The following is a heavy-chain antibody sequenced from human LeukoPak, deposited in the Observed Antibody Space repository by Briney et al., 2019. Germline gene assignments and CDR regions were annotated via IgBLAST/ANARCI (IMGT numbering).Heavy chain of an antibody. CDR3: ARDSHYDILTGYYYYMDV. CDR2: ISGSGGST. V-gene: IGHV3-23*01. D-gene: IGHD3-9*01. J-gene: IGHJ6*03. Sequence: GGTLRLSCAASGFTFSSYGMSWVRQAPGKGLEWVSAISGSGGSTYYADSVKGRFTISRDNAKNSLYLQMNSLRAEDTAVYYCARDSHYDILTGYYYYMDVWGKGTTVTISS. CDR1: GFTFSSYG.